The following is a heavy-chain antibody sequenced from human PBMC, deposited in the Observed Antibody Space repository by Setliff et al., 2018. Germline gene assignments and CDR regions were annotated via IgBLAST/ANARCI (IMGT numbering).Heavy chain of an antibody. CDR1: GFSFRDSW. D-gene: IGHD2-21*02. CDR2: INHDGIEK. V-gene: IGHV3-7*01. Sequence: GESLKISCAASGFSFRDSWMSWVRQAPGKGLEWVANINHDGIEKYYVDSVKGRFTISRDNAKNSLYLQMNSLRAEDTAVYYCVRGGEGRDDSNSGSCGQGTLVTVSS. CDR3: VRGGEGRDDSNSGS. J-gene: IGHJ5*02.